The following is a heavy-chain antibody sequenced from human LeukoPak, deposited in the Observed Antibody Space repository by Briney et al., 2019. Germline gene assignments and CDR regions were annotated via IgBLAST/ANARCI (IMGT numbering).Heavy chain of an antibody. J-gene: IGHJ3*02. V-gene: IGHV3-74*01. D-gene: IGHD1-26*01. Sequence: GGSLRLSCAASGFTFSSYWMHWVRQVPGKGLVWVSRINSDGSSTSYVDAVKGRFTISRDNAKNTLYLQMNSLRAEDTAVYYCARGGSYLSAFDIWGQGTMVTVSS. CDR3: ARGGSYLSAFDI. CDR2: INSDGSST. CDR1: GFTFSSYW.